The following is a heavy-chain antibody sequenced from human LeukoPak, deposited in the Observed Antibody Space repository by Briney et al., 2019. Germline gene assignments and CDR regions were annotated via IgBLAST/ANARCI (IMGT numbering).Heavy chain of an antibody. D-gene: IGHD1-26*01. J-gene: IGHJ4*02. CDR3: AKDSSKIRTFIVDTKGYFDY. V-gene: IGHV3-7*01. Sequence: GGSLRLSCAASSFTFSSYWMTWVRQAPGKGLEWVANIKEDGSKTFYVDSVKGRFTISRDNAKNSLYLQMNSLRAEDTAVYYCAKDSSKIRTFIVDTKGYFDYWGQGIPVTVSS. CDR1: SFTFSSYW. CDR2: IKEDGSKT.